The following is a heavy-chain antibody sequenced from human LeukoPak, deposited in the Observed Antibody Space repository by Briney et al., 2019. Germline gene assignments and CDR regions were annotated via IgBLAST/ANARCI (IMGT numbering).Heavy chain of an antibody. D-gene: IGHD3-10*01. J-gene: IGHJ4*02. CDR2: ISWNSGSI. Sequence: GGSLRLSCAASGFTFDDYAMHWVRQAPGKGLEWVSGISWNSGSIGYADSVKGRFTISRDSAKNSLYLQMNSLRAEDTALYYCAKGGSGSYYLAYFDYWGQGTLVTVSS. V-gene: IGHV3-9*01. CDR3: AKGGSGSYYLAYFDY. CDR1: GFTFDDYA.